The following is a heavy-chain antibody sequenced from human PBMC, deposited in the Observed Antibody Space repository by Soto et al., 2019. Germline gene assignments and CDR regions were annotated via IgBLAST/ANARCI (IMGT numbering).Heavy chain of an antibody. CDR3: AKRKRGAPVSYFDF. D-gene: IGHD1-26*01. J-gene: IGHJ4*02. CDR1: GFNFSTYA. V-gene: IGHV3-30*18. Sequence: PGGSLRLSCAASGFNFSTYAMDWVRQAPGKGLEWVAVMSYDGSNTYYADSVKGRFTISRDNSKNTLYLQMNSLRPADTGVYYCAKRKRGAPVSYFDFWGQGTLVTV. CDR2: MSYDGSNT.